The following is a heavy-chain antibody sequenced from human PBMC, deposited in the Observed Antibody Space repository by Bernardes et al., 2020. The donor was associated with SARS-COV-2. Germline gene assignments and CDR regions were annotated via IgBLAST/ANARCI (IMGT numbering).Heavy chain of an antibody. V-gene: IGHV3-23*01. J-gene: IGHJ6*02. CDR3: SKNAKYSSSSMEV. CDR1: GFTFSQNA. D-gene: IGHD6-6*01. CDR2: ISAIGGST. Sequence: GGSLRLSCVASGFTFSQNAMTWVRQVPGKGLEWVSAISAIGGSTYYAESVKGRFTISRDNSRNTLYLEMSSLRADDTAVYYCSKNAKYSSSSMEVWGQGTTVTVS.